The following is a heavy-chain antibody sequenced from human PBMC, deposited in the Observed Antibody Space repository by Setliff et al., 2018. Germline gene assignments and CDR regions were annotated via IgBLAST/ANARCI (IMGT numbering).Heavy chain of an antibody. D-gene: IGHD6-13*01. V-gene: IGHV3-48*03. Sequence: GGSLRLSCAASGFTFSSYEMNWVRQAPGKGLEWVSYISSSGSTIYYADSVKGRFTISRDNAKNTLYLQMNSLRVEDTAVYYCARRMSAAAGINFFDSWGQGTLVTVS. CDR2: ISSSGSTI. CDR1: GFTFSSYE. J-gene: IGHJ4*02. CDR3: ARRMSAAAGINFFDS.